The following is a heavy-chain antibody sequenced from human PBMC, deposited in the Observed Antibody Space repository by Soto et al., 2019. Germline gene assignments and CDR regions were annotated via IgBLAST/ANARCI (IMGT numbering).Heavy chain of an antibody. D-gene: IGHD3-9*01. CDR3: AKGGGRSFGGGGTFDP. CDR1: GYIFTRYD. CDR2: MNPNSGNT. J-gene: IGHJ5*02. Sequence: QMQLVQSGAEVKKPGASVKVSCKASGYIFTRYDINWVRQATGQGREYMGWMNPNSGNTGYAQKFQGRVTMTRDTSISTAYMELSTLEFEDRAVYYCAKGGGRSFGGGGTFDPWGQGTLVTVSS. V-gene: IGHV1-8*02.